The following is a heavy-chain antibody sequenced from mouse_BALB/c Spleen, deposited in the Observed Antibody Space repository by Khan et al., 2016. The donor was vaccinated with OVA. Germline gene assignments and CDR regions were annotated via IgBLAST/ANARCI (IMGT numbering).Heavy chain of an antibody. D-gene: IGHD1-1*01. CDR1: GYTFTGYS. V-gene: IGHV1-4*01. J-gene: IGHJ4*01. CDR3: ARDVQYYGSRGALDY. CDR2: ISPSNAYT. Sequence: QVRLQQSGAELARPGASVKMSCKASGYTFTGYSMHWIKQRPGQGLEWIGYISPSNAYTNYNQKFKDKATLTADKSSSTAYMQLSSLTSEDSAVYYCARDVQYYGSRGALDYWGQGTSVTVSS.